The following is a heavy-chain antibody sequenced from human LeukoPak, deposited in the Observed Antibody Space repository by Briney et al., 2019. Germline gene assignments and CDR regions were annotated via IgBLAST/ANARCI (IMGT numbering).Heavy chain of an antibody. Sequence: GASVKVSCKASGGTFSSYAISWVRQAPGQGLEWMGGIIPIFGTANYAQKFQGRVTITADESTSTAYMELSSLRSEDTAVYYCARGEFGYCSSTSCYSLYYYYGMDVWGQGTTVTVSS. CDR3: ARGEFGYCSSTSCYSLYYYYGMDV. CDR1: GGTFSSYA. J-gene: IGHJ6*02. D-gene: IGHD2-2*01. V-gene: IGHV1-69*13. CDR2: IIPIFGTA.